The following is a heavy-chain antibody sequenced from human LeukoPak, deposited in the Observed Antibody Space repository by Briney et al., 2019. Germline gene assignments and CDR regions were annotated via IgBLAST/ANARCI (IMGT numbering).Heavy chain of an antibody. Sequence: ASVKVSCKASGYTFTGYYMHWVRQAPGQGLEWMGWINPNSGGTNYAQKFQGRVTMTRDTSISTAYMELSRLRSDDTAVYYCARGPRDGSGSSYFQHWGQGTLVTVSS. CDR2: INPNSGGT. D-gene: IGHD3-10*01. CDR1: GYTFTGYY. V-gene: IGHV1-2*02. J-gene: IGHJ1*01. CDR3: ARGPRDGSGSSYFQH.